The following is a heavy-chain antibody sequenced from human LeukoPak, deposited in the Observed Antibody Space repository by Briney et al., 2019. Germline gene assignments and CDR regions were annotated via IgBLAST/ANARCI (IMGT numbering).Heavy chain of an antibody. D-gene: IGHD2-21*02. CDR3: ARDSATVAYCGGDCSFDY. CDR2: ISVYNGKR. CDR1: GYGFTIYG. V-gene: IGHV1-18*01. Sequence: AWGTVCFTGSGYGFTIYGISWVRQGPGQGKGGMGGISVYNGKRNYTQKVQGRVTITTDTSTSTAYMELRSLRSGDTAVYYCARDSATVAYCGGDCSFDYWGQGTLVTVSS. J-gene: IGHJ4*02.